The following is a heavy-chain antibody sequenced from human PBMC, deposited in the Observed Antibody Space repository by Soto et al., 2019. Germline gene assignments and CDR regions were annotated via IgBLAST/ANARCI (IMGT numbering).Heavy chain of an antibody. CDR1: GFTFSSYS. D-gene: IGHD3-22*01. CDR3: ARDSQPNRLYYYDSSGLENWFDP. V-gene: IGHV3-48*02. Sequence: GGSLRLSCAASGFTFSSYSMNWVRQAPGKGLEWVSYISSSSSTIYYADSVKGRFTISRDNAKNSLYLQMNSLRDEDTAVYYCARDSQPNRLYYYDSSGLENWFDPWGQGTLVTVSS. CDR2: ISSSSSTI. J-gene: IGHJ5*02.